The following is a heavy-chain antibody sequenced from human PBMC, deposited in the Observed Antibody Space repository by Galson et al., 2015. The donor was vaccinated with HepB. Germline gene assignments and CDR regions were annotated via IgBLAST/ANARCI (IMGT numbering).Heavy chain of an antibody. J-gene: IGHJ6*02. CDR3: AKDLGSRGMVRGNVMSYYYYYGMDV. CDR1: GFTFNNFG. CDR2: ISYDGSNK. Sequence: SLRLSCAASGFTFNNFGMHWVRQAPGKGLEFVAVISYDGSNKKYAESVKGRFTVSRDDSNNTLHLQMDSLRPEDTAVYFCAKDLGSRGMVRGNVMSYYYYYGMDVWGQGTTVSVSS. V-gene: IGHV3-30*18. D-gene: IGHD3-10*01.